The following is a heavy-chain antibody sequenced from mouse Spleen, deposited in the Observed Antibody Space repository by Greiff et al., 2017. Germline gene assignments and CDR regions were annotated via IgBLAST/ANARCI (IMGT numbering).Heavy chain of an antibody. D-gene: IGHD4-1*01. Sequence: EVMLVESGGGLVKPGGSLKLSCAASGFTFSSYAMSWVRQSPEKRLEWVAEISSGGSYTYYPDTVTGRFTISRDNAKNTLYLEMSSLRSEDTAMYYCARPSGTRYFDYWGQGTTLTVSS. CDR1: GFTFSSYA. CDR2: ISSGGSYT. J-gene: IGHJ2*01. CDR3: ARPSGTRYFDY. V-gene: IGHV5-9-4*01.